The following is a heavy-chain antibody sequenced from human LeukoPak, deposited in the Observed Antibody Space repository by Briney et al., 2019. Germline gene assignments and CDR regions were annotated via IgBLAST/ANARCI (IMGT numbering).Heavy chain of an antibody. Sequence: ASVKVSCKASGYTFTSYAMHWVRQAPGQRLEWMGWINAGNGNTKYSQKFQGRVTITRDTSASTAYMELSSLRSEDTAVYYCARDLCSGGSWYSGHLLNYYYYGMDVWGQGTTVTVSS. D-gene: IGHD2-15*01. V-gene: IGHV1-3*01. J-gene: IGHJ6*02. CDR2: INAGNGNT. CDR1: GYTFTSYA. CDR3: ARDLCSGGSWYSGHLLNYYYYGMDV.